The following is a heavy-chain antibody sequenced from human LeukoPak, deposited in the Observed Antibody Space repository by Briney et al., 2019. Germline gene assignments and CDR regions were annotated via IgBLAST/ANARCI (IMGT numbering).Heavy chain of an antibody. V-gene: IGHV3-21*01. CDR3: AVDDPLWTDAFDI. J-gene: IGHJ3*02. CDR1: GFTFSSYS. D-gene: IGHD3-10*01. CDR2: ISSSSSYI. Sequence: GGSLRLSCAASGFTFSSYSMNWVRQAPGKGLEWVSSISSSSSYIYYADSVKGRFTISRDNAKNSLYLQMNSLRAEDTAVYYRAVDDPLWTDAFDIWGQGTMVTVSS.